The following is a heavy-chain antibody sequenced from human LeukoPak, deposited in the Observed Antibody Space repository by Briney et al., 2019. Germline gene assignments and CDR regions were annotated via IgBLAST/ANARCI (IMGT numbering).Heavy chain of an antibody. Sequence: ASVKVSCKASGYTFTSYYIHWVRQAPGQGLAWMGVINPSGGSTTYAQNFQGRVTMTTDTSTSTVYTELSSLRSEDPAVSNCARDRASGSYQVSFCYDLDVWGLGTTVTVSS. CDR1: GYTFTSYY. CDR2: INPSGGST. D-gene: IGHD3-10*01. V-gene: IGHV1-46*01. J-gene: IGHJ6*02. CDR3: ARDRASGSYQVSFCYDLDV.